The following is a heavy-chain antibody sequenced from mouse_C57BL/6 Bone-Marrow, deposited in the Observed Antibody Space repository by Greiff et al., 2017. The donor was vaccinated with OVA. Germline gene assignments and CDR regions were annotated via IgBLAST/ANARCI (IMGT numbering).Heavy chain of an antibody. D-gene: IGHD2-4*01. CDR3: IYYDYDGYAMDY. Sequence: VQLQQSGAELARPGASVKLSCKASGYTFTSYGISWVKQRTGQGLEWIGEIYPRSGNTYYNEKFRGKATLTADKSSSTAYMELRSLTSEDSAVYFCIYYDYDGYAMDYWGQGTSVTVSS. CDR1: GYTFTSYG. J-gene: IGHJ4*01. CDR2: IYPRSGNT. V-gene: IGHV1-81*01.